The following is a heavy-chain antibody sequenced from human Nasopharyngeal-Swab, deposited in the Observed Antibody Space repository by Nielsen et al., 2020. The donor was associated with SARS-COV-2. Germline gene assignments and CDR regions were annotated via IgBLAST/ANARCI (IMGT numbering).Heavy chain of an antibody. D-gene: IGHD6-19*01. CDR3: TTYSSGWL. CDR1: GFTFSKAW. J-gene: IGHJ6*04. Sequence: GGSLRLSCATSGFTFSKAWMSWVRQAPGKGPEWVGRIKSRAAGGTTDYAAPVIGRFTVSRDDSESSLYLQMSSLKTEDTAVYYCTTYSSGWLWGKGITVTVSS. CDR2: IKSRAAGGTT. V-gene: IGHV3-15*01.